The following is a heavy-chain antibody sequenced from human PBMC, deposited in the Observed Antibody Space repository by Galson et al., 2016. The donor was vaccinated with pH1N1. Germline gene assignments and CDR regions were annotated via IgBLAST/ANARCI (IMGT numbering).Heavy chain of an antibody. V-gene: IGHV3-30*03. CDR2: ISYHGENI. Sequence: SLRLSCAASGFPFSTYGMHWVRQAPGKGLEWLAVISYHGENIHYADSVKGRFTISRDNSKITLILQMSRLKSQETAVYYCAIGASAAATLDSWDRGTLLTVSS. CDR3: AIGASAAATLDS. D-gene: IGHD6-13*01. CDR1: GFPFSTYG. J-gene: IGHJ4*02.